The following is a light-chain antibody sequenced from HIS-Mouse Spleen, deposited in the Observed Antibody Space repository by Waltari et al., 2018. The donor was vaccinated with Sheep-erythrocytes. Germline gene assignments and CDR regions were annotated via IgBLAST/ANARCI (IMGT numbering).Light chain of an antibody. Sequence: QSALTQPRSVSGSPGQSVTIPCTGTSSDVGGYNYVSWYQQHPGKAPKLMIYDVSKRPSGVSNRFSGSKSGNTASLTISGLQAEDEADYYCSSYTSSSTLVFGTGTKVTVL. V-gene: IGLV2-14*01. CDR1: SSDVGGYNY. CDR2: DVS. J-gene: IGLJ1*01. CDR3: SSYTSSSTLV.